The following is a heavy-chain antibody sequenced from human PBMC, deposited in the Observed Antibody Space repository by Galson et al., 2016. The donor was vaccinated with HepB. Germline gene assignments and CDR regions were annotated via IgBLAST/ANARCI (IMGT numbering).Heavy chain of an antibody. Sequence: SLRLSCAASGFTFINHALSWVRQAPGKGLEWVSTISGRGDNIFYADSVKGRFTISRDNSKNTLFLQMNNLTYEDTAVYYCTRASFDVWGEGTMVTVSS. CDR1: GFTFINHA. V-gene: IGHV3-23*01. CDR3: TRASFDV. CDR2: ISGRGDNI. J-gene: IGHJ3*01.